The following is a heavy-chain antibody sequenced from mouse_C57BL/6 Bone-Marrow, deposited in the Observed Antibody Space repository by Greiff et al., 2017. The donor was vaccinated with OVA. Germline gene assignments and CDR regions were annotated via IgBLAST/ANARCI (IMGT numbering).Heavy chain of an antibody. D-gene: IGHD1-2*01. V-gene: IGHV14-4*01. J-gene: IGHJ2*01. Sequence: VQLQQSGAELVRPGASVKLSCTASSFNIKDDYMHWVKQRPEQGLEWIGWIDPENGDTEYASKFQGKATITADTSSNTAYLQLSSLTSEDTAVYYCTTGYVSDYWGQGTTLTVSS. CDR3: TTGYVSDY. CDR1: SFNIKDDY. CDR2: IDPENGDT.